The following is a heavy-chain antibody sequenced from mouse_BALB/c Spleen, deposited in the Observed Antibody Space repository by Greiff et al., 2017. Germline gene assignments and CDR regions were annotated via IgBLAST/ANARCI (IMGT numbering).Heavy chain of an antibody. Sequence: EVKLVESGGGLVKLGGSLKLSCAASGFTFSSYYMSWVRQTPEKRLELVAAINSNGGSTYYPDTVKGRFTISRDNAKNTLYLQMSSLKSEDTALYYCARHGGDGYYVDYWGQGTTLTVSS. CDR3: ARHGGDGYYVDY. J-gene: IGHJ2*01. V-gene: IGHV5-6-2*01. D-gene: IGHD2-3*01. CDR2: INSNGGST. CDR1: GFTFSSYY.